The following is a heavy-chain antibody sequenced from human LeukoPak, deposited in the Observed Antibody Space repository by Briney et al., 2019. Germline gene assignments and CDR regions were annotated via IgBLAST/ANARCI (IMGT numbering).Heavy chain of an antibody. CDR2: MSYDGSNK. V-gene: IGHV3-30*03. CDR1: GFIFSTYG. CDR3: ARGLDLGYFQH. J-gene: IGHJ1*01. D-gene: IGHD4-11*01. Sequence: GGSLRLSCAASGFIFSTYGMHWVRQAPGKGLEWVAVMSYDGSNKYYADSVKGRFTISRDNSKNTLYLQMNSLRAEDTAVYYCARGLDLGYFQHWGQGTLVTVSS.